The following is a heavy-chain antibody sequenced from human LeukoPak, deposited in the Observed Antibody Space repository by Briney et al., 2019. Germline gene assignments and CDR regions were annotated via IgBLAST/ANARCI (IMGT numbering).Heavy chain of an antibody. CDR1: GGSFSGYY. J-gene: IGHJ4*02. Sequence: SETLSLTCAVYGGSFSGYYWSWIRQPPGKGLEWIGEINHSGSTNYNPPLKSRVTISVDTSKNQFSLKLSSVTAADTAVYYCARDHSSGHFDFWGQGTLVTVSS. CDR3: ARDHSSGHFDF. D-gene: IGHD6-19*01. V-gene: IGHV4-34*01. CDR2: INHSGST.